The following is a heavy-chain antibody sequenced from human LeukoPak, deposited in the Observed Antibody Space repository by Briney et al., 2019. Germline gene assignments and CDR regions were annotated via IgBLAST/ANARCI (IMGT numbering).Heavy chain of an antibody. J-gene: IGHJ4*02. CDR1: GFTFSSYS. Sequence: GGSLRLSCAASGFTFSSYSMNWVRQAPGKGLEWVSYISGSGSIKSYADSVKGRFTISRDNAKNSLYLQMNSLRAEDTAVYYCARAIGSNTLWGQGTLVTVSS. D-gene: IGHD4-23*01. CDR2: ISGSGSIK. CDR3: ARAIGSNTL. V-gene: IGHV3-48*01.